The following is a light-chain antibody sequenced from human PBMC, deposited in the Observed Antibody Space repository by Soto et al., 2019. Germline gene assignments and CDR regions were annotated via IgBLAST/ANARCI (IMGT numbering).Light chain of an antibody. CDR1: SSDVGGYNY. J-gene: IGLJ2*01. Sequence: QSAKPQPRSASGSPGQSVTISCTGTSSDVGGYNYVSWYQHHPGKAPKLIIYEVTKRPSGVPDRFSGSKSGNTASLTVSGLQAEDEANYYCISHAGSNNLVFGGGTKVTVL. CDR3: ISHAGSNNLV. V-gene: IGLV2-8*01. CDR2: EVT.